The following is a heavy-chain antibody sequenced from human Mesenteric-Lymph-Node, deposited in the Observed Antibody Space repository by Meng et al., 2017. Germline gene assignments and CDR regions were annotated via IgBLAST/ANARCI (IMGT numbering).Heavy chain of an antibody. CDR3: ATVMSTIGWFPCFDA. Sequence: ASVKVSCKASGYTFTTYSMHWVRQAPGQRLEWMGWINAGNGNTKYSQKFQGRVTFTRDTSISTAYMELSSLTSDDTAMYYCATVMSTIGWFPCFDAWGQGTLVTVSS. CDR1: GYTFTTYS. CDR2: INAGNGNT. J-gene: IGHJ5*02. V-gene: IGHV1-3*01. D-gene: IGHD5/OR15-5a*01.